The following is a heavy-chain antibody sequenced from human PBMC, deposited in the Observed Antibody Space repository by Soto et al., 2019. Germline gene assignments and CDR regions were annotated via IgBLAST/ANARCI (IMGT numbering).Heavy chain of an antibody. Sequence: SETMSLTWIVSGGPVYSNGQYWGWKQQPPGKGLEWIGSIDNNVVTNYTSALKRRVTMARDTSKNQFSLRLTSVTAADTAVYYCGKILVGATGHTDADAWGPGTLVTVSS. CDR3: GKILVGATGHTDADA. D-gene: IGHD2-15*01. J-gene: IGHJ5*02. CDR2: IDNNVVT. CDR1: GGPVYSNGQY. V-gene: IGHV4-39*01.